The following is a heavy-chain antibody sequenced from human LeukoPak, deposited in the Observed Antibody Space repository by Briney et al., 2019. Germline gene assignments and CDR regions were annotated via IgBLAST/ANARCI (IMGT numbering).Heavy chain of an antibody. CDR2: INSDGSST. V-gene: IGHV3-74*01. CDR1: GFTFSTYW. D-gene: IGHD5-12*01. J-gene: IGHJ4*02. CDR3: ATGGYGLDY. Sequence: GGSLRLSCAASGFTFSTYWMHWVRQAPGKGLVWVSRINSDGSSTSYVDSVKGRFTISRENAKNTLYLQVNSLRAEDTAVYYCATGGYGLDYWGQGTLVTVSS.